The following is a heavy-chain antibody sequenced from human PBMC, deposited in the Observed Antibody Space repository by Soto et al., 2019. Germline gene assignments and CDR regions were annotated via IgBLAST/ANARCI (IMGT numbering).Heavy chain of an antibody. Sequence: QLHLVQSGAVVKKPGASVTVSCSASGYPVTAYYMHWVRQAPGRGLEWMGGINPATGAAKYTQTFQGRVTMTRDTSTSTGFMELSGLTSGDTALFYCARGGGVGVAGSAAFDMWGQGTLVTVSS. CDR2: INPATGAA. J-gene: IGHJ3*02. V-gene: IGHV1-2*02. D-gene: IGHD3-3*01. CDR3: ARGGGVGVAGSAAFDM. CDR1: GYPVTAYY.